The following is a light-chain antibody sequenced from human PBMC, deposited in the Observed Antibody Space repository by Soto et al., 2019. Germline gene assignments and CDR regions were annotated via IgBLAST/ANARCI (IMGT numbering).Light chain of an antibody. V-gene: IGLV2-14*01. Sequence: QSALTQPASVSGSPGQSITISCTGTSSDVGGYIYVSWYQQHPGKAPKLMIYEVSSRPSGVSNRFSGSKSGNTASLTISGLQAEDEADYYCTSYRSSTTPTYVFGTGTKVTVL. CDR3: TSYRSSTTPTYV. J-gene: IGLJ1*01. CDR1: SSDVGGYIY. CDR2: EVS.